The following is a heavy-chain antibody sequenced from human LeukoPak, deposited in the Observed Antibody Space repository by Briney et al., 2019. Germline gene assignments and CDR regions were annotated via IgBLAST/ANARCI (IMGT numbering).Heavy chain of an antibody. D-gene: IGHD2-2*01. CDR1: GGSISSYY. CDR2: IYTSGST. Sequence: SETLSLTCTVSGGSISSYYWSWIRQPAGKGLEWIGRIYTSGSTNYNPSLKSRVTMSVDTSKNQFSLKLSSVTAADTAVYYCARRPLGYCSSTSCPTSYYFDYWGQGTLVTVSS. J-gene: IGHJ4*02. CDR3: ARRPLGYCSSTSCPTSYYFDY. V-gene: IGHV4-4*07.